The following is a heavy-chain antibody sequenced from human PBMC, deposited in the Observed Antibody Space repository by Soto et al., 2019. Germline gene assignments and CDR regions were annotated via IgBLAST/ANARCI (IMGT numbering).Heavy chain of an antibody. V-gene: IGHV1-69*12. CDR1: GGTFSSYA. D-gene: IGHD2-2*01. J-gene: IGHJ6*02. CDR2: IIPIFGTA. CDR3: ARNVPAAGYYYGMDV. Sequence: QVQLVQSGAEVKKPGSSVKVSCKASGGTFSSYAISWVRQAPGQGLEWTGGIIPIFGTANYAQKFQGRVTIPADESTSTAYRELSSLRSEDTAVYYCARNVPAAGYYYGMDVWGQGTTVTVSS.